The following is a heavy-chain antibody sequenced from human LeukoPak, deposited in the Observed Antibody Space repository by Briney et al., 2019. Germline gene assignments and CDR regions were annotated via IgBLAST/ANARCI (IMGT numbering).Heavy chain of an antibody. Sequence: GGSLRLSCAASGFTFSSYAMSWVRQAPGKGLEWVSAISGSGGSTYYADSVKGRFTISRDNSKNTLYLQMNSLRAEDTAVYYCASFYCSSTSCYDWGQGTLVTVSS. CDR2: ISGSGGST. J-gene: IGHJ4*02. CDR1: GFTFSSYA. D-gene: IGHD2-2*01. V-gene: IGHV3-23*01. CDR3: ASFYCSSTSCYD.